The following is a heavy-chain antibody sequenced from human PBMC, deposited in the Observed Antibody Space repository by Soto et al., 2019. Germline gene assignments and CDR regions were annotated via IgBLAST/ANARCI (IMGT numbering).Heavy chain of an antibody. CDR3: ARQTYYYDRSGLGKGYYFDY. CDR2: IWYDGSNK. D-gene: IGHD3-22*01. V-gene: IGHV3-33*01. Sequence: QVQLVESGGGVVQPGRSLRLSCAASGFTFSSYGMHWVRQAPGKGLEWVAVIWYDGSNKYYADSVKGRFTISRDNSKNTLYLQMNSLRAEDTAVYYCARQTYYYDRSGLGKGYYFDYWGQGTLVTVSS. J-gene: IGHJ4*02. CDR1: GFTFSSYG.